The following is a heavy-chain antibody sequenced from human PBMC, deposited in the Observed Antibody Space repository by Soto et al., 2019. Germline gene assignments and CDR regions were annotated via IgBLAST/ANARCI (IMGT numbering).Heavy chain of an antibody. V-gene: IGHV1-69*13. Sequence: SAKVSCRACGGTFSSYRVNWLRQAPGQGLEWVGGIVPIYRTADCAQKFQGRVTITADESARTSYMELRSLKSQDTAVYYCVRDSGAKLSSSWGQRTLVTVSS. J-gene: IGHJ4*02. D-gene: IGHD6-13*01. CDR3: VRDSGAKLSSS. CDR1: GGTFSSYR. CDR2: IVPIYRTA.